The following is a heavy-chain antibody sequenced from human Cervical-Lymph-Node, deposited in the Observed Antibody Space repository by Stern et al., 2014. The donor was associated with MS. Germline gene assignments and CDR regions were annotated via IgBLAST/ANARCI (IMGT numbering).Heavy chain of an antibody. CDR1: GYTFTTYA. J-gene: IGHJ3*01. V-gene: IGHV7-4-1*02. CDR3: SRGAIGARPRVYGFDF. Sequence: VQLVQSGSELKEPGASGKISCKTSGYTFTTYAMNWVRQAPGQGLEWMGWVNTNTGNPTYAQGFTGRFVFSLDTSVSTAYLQIRSLRPEDAAVYYCSRGAIGARPRVYGFDFWGQGTTVTVST. CDR2: VNTNTGNP. D-gene: IGHD6-6*01.